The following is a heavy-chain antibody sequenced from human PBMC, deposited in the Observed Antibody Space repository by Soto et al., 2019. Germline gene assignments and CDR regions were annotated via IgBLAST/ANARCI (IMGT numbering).Heavy chain of an antibody. CDR3: ARGGDVNYYHGMDV. J-gene: IGHJ6*02. V-gene: IGHV1-18*01. CDR1: GYTFTSYG. CDR2: ISAYNGKT. D-gene: IGHD5-12*01. Sequence: QVQLVQSGGEVKKPGASVKLSCTASGYTFTSYGISWVRQAPGQGLEWRGWISAYNGKTNYAQNVQGRVTMTTDTPTRTAYMDLRSLRSDDTAVYYCARGGDVNYYHGMDVWGQGTTVTVSS.